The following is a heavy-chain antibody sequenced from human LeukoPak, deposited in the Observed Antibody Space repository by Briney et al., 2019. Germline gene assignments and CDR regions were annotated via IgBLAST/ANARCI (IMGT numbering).Heavy chain of an antibody. CDR1: GLTFSSCS. CDR3: ARVIIISVARWFDP. D-gene: IGHD3-16*02. V-gene: IGHV3-23*01. J-gene: IGHJ5*02. Sequence: GGSLRPSCAASGLTFSSCSMTWVRQAPGKGLEWVSCISGSGGNTYYADSVKGRFTISRDNSKNTLYLQLNSLRAEDTAVYYCARVIIISVARWFDPWGQGTLGTVSS. CDR2: ISGSGGNT.